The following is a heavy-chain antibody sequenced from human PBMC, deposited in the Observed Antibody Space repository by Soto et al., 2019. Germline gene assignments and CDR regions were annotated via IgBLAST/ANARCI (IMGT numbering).Heavy chain of an antibody. V-gene: IGHV1-46*01. Sequence: ASVKVSCKASAYTFTSYYMHWVRQAPGQGLEWMGIINPSGDTTRYAQRFQGRVIMTSDTSTSTVYMELSSLRSEDPAVYYFARVRGAGPICYLEQVLDVWGKGTTVPVSS. D-gene: IGHD2-2*01. CDR2: INPSGDTT. CDR1: AYTFTSYY. J-gene: IGHJ6*04. CDR3: ARVRGAGPICYLEQVLDV.